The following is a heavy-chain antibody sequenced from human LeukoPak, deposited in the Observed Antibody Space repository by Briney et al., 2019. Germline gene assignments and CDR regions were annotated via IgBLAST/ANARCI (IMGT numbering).Heavy chain of an antibody. CDR3: ARGLGPYCVSTSCQDY. CDR1: GGPVTTYY. CDR2: MSYRGST. V-gene: IGHV4-59*02. D-gene: IGHD2-2*01. J-gene: IGHJ4*02. Sequence: SETLSHTCTVSGGPVTTYYWSWIRQPPGKGLEWIGYMSYRGSTNYNPSLKSRVTISIDTSKNQFSLKLNSVTAADTAVYYCARGLGPYCVSTSCQDYWGRGTLVTVSS.